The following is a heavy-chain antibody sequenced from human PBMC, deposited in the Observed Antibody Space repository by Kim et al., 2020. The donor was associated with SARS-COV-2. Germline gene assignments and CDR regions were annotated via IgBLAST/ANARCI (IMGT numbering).Heavy chain of an antibody. CDR3: ARDNDPQGHYYFDY. Sequence: YGASVKGRFTILRDDSKTTLYLQLSSLRAEDTAVYYCARDNDPQGHYYFDYWGQGALVTVSS. D-gene: IGHD1-1*01. J-gene: IGHJ4*02. V-gene: IGHV3-33*01.